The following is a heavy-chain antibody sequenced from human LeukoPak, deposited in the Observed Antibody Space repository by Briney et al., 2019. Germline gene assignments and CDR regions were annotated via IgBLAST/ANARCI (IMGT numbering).Heavy chain of an antibody. D-gene: IGHD3-22*01. Sequence: SQTLSLTCTVSVGSISRGGYYWSWIRQHPEKGLEWIGYFFYSGSTYYNPSLKSQLTISVDTSKNQFSLKLSSVTAADTAVYYCARDSSGYPDAFDIWGQGTMVTVSS. CDR1: VGSISRGGYY. J-gene: IGHJ3*02. CDR3: ARDSSGYPDAFDI. V-gene: IGHV4-31*01. CDR2: FFYSGST.